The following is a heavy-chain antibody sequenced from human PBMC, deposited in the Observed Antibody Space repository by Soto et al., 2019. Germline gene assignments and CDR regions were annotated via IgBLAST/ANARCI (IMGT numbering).Heavy chain of an antibody. CDR3: ARDLGYCSGGSCSDSYGLLGY. Sequence: SETLSLTCTVSGGSISSYYWSWIRQPPGKGLEWIGYIYYSGSTNYNPSLKSRVTISVDTSKNQFSLKLSSVTAADTAVYYCARDLGYCSGGSCSDSYGLLGYWGQGTLVTVSS. V-gene: IGHV4-59*01. CDR2: IYYSGST. J-gene: IGHJ4*02. D-gene: IGHD2-15*01. CDR1: GGSISSYY.